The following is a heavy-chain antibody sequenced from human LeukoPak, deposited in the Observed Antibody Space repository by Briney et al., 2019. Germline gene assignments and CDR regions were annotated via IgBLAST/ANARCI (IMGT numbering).Heavy chain of an antibody. J-gene: IGHJ6*02. Sequence: ETLSLTCAVYGGSFSGYYWSWIRQPPGKGLEWVGRIKSKTDGGTTDYAAPVKGTFTISRDDSKNTLYLQMNSLKTEDTAVYYCPTDFFLAYYGMDVWAQGTTVTVSS. CDR1: GGSFSGYY. D-gene: IGHD3-3*01. CDR2: IKSKTDGGTT. CDR3: PTDFFLAYYGMDV. V-gene: IGHV3-15*01.